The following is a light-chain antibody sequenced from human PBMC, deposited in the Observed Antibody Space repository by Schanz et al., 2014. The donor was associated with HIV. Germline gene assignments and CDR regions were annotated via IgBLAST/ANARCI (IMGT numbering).Light chain of an antibody. CDR2: KAS. CDR1: QSISSW. V-gene: IGKV1-5*03. Sequence: DIQMTQSPSTLSASVGDRVTITCRASQSISSWLAWYQQKPEKAPKLLIYKASSLESGVPSRFSGSGSGTKFTLTISSLQPDDFATYYCQQYNSDSITFGQGTRLEIK. CDR3: QQYNSDSIT. J-gene: IGKJ5*01.